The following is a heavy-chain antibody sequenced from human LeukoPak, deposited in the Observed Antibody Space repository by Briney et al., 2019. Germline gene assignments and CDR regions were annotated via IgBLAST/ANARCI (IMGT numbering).Heavy chain of an antibody. CDR3: AREMAATGTNTFDF. J-gene: IGHJ3*01. V-gene: IGHV3-9*01. Sequence: GGSLRLSCAASGFTFDDYAMHWVRQAPGKGLEWVSGISWNSGSVHYADSVKGRFTISRDNSKNTLYLQMNSLRAEDTAVYYCAREMAATGTNTFDFWGQGTMVTVSS. CDR2: ISWNSGSV. CDR1: GFTFDDYA. D-gene: IGHD6-13*01.